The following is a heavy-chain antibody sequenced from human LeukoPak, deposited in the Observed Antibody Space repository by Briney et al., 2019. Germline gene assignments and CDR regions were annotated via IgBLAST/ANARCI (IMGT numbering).Heavy chain of an antibody. CDR1: GFTFSSYG. J-gene: IGHJ4*02. CDR3: AKVQAIFGVVSLDY. CDR2: IRYDGSNK. Sequence: PGGSLRLSCAASGFTFSSYGMHWVRQAPGKGLEWVAFIRYDGSNKYYADSVKGRFTISRDNSKNTLYLQVNSLRAEDTAVYYCAKVQAIFGVVSLDYWGQGTLVTVSS. V-gene: IGHV3-30*02. D-gene: IGHD3-3*01.